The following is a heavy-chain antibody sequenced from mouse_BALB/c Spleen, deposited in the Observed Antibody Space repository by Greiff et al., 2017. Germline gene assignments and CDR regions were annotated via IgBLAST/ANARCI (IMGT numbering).Heavy chain of an antibody. Sequence: EVKLVESGGGLVKPGGSLKLSCAASGFTFSSYAMSWVRQTPEKRLEWVASISSGGSTYYPDSVKGRFTISRDNARNILYLQMSSLRSEDTAMYYCARGSLLRHDYGGQGTTLTVSS. V-gene: IGHV5-6-5*01. CDR2: ISSGGST. CDR3: ARGSLLRHDY. D-gene: IGHD1-2*01. J-gene: IGHJ2*01. CDR1: GFTFSSYA.